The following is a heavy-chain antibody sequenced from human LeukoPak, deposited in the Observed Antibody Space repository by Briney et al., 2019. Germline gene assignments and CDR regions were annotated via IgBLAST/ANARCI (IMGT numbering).Heavy chain of an antibody. J-gene: IGHJ4*02. Sequence: PGGSLRLSCAASGFTFSIYGMHWVRQAPGKGLEWVAFIRYDGSNKYYADSVKGRFTISRDNSKNTLYLQMNSLRAEDTAVYYCAKGIAVAGSFQDYWGQGTLVTVSS. V-gene: IGHV3-30*02. CDR1: GFTFSIYG. D-gene: IGHD6-19*01. CDR2: IRYDGSNK. CDR3: AKGIAVAGSFQDY.